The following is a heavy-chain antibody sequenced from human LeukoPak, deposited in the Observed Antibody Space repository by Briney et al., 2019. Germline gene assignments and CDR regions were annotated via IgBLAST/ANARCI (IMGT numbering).Heavy chain of an antibody. J-gene: IGHJ4*02. CDR1: GGSISSSSYY. D-gene: IGHD1-26*01. CDR3: ARGLDTYKSGVD. Sequence: PSETLSPTCAVSGGSISSSSYYWGWIRQPPGKGLEWIGSIYYSGSTNYSPSLVSRVTMSLDTSKNQFSLKLTSVTAADTAVYFYARGLDTYKSGVDWGQGTLVTVSS. CDR2: IYYSGST. V-gene: IGHV4-39*01.